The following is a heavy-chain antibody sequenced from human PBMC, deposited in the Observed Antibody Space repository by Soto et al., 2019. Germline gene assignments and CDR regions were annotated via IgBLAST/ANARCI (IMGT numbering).Heavy chain of an antibody. V-gene: IGHV3-7*05. J-gene: IGHJ4*02. CDR2: IKQDGSEK. CDR3: ATERGNYYGDYGGDY. D-gene: IGHD4-17*01. CDR1: GFTFSSYW. Sequence: PGGSLRLSCAASGFTFSSYWMSWVRQAPGKGLEWVANIKQDGSEKYYVDSVKGRFTISRDNAKNSLYLQMNSLRAEDTAVYYCATERGNYYGDYGGDYWGQGTLVTVSS.